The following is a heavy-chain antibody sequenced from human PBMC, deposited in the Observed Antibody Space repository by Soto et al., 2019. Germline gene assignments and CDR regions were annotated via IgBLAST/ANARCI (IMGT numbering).Heavy chain of an antibody. D-gene: IGHD3-10*01. CDR2: ISRSSTGI. V-gene: IGHV3-48*02. CDR3: ARAVTWGLDV. J-gene: IGHJ6*02. CDR1: GFTFSLYS. Sequence: EVQLVESGGGLVQPGGSLRLSCAASGFTFSLYSMSWVRQAPGKGLEWVSYISRSSTGIHYADSVKGRFTISRDDATNSMHLQMKSLGDGDTAVYYCARAVTWGLDVWGQGTRVRISS.